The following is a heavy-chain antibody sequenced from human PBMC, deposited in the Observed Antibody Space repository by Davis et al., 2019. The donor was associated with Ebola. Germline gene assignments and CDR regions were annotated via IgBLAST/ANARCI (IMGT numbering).Heavy chain of an antibody. D-gene: IGHD3-16*01. CDR2: IYWDDDK. Sequence: SGPTLVKPTQTLTLTCTFSGFSLSTSGVGVGWIRQPPGKALEWLALIYWDDDKRYSPSLKSRLTITKDTSKNQVVLTMTNMDPVDTATYYCAHSQDYPSIRRRQKYYFDYWGQGTLVTVSS. J-gene: IGHJ4*02. CDR1: GFSLSTSGVG. CDR3: AHSQDYPSIRRRQKYYFDY. V-gene: IGHV2-5*02.